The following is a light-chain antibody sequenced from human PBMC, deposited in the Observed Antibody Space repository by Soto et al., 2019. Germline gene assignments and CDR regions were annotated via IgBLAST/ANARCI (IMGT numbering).Light chain of an antibody. CDR2: DVS. J-gene: IGLJ1*01. Sequence: QSALAQPASVSGSPGQSLTISCTGTSSDIGNYNYVFWYQQDPGKAPKLMIYDVSNRPSGVSNRFSGSKSGITASLTISGLQAEDEADYYCSSYTSSSTYVFGTGTKVTVL. CDR1: SSDIGNYNY. CDR3: SSYTSSSTYV. V-gene: IGLV2-14*01.